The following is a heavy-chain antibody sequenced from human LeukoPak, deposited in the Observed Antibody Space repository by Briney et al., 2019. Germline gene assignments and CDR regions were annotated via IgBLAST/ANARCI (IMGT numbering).Heavy chain of an antibody. J-gene: IGHJ1*01. D-gene: IGHD3-16*01. V-gene: IGHV4-39*01. Sequence: SETLSLTCTVSGGSISSTSSYYWEWIRQPPGKGLEWIGNIYYGGGTYYNPSLKSRVSISVDTSKNQFSLKLSSVTAADTAVYSCARSMSRVWNFQHWGQGTLVTVSS. CDR3: ARSMSRVWNFQH. CDR2: IYYGGGT. CDR1: GGSISSTSSYY.